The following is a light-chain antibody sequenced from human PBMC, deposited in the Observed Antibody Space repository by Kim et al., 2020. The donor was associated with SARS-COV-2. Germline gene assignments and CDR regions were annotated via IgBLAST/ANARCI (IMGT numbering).Light chain of an antibody. Sequence: DVVMTQSPLSLPVTLGQPASISCRSSQSLVHSDGNTYLTWFQQRPGQSPRRLIYKVSTRESGVPDRFSGSGSGTDFTLKISRVEAEDVGVYYCMQHTHWPPVTFGGGTKVDIK. CDR2: KVS. CDR3: MQHTHWPPVT. CDR1: QSLVHSDGNTY. V-gene: IGKV2-30*02. J-gene: IGKJ4*01.